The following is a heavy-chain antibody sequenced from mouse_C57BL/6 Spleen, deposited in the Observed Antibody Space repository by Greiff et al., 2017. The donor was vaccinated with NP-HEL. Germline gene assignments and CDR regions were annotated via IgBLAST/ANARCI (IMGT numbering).Heavy chain of an antibody. D-gene: IGHD2-4*01. J-gene: IGHJ4*01. CDR1: GFTFTDYY. Sequence: DVKLVESGGGLVQPGGSLSLSCAASGFTFTDYYMSWVRQPPGKALEWLGFIRNKANGYTTEYSASVKGRFTISRDNSQSILYLQMNALRAEDSATYYCARDDYLYAMDYWGQGTSVTVSS. CDR2: IRNKANGYTT. V-gene: IGHV7-3*01. CDR3: ARDDYLYAMDY.